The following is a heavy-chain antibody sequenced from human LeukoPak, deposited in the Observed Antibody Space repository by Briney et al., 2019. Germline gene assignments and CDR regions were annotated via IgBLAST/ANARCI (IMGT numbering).Heavy chain of an antibody. CDR2: IKEDGSET. V-gene: IGHV3-7*01. Sequence: GGSLRLSCAVSGFTFSRHWTSWVRQAPGKGLEWVGNIKEDGSETYYVDSVKGRFTISRDNAKNSLYLQMNSLRAEDTAVYYCAREIQSPITDFDCWGQGTLVTVSS. CDR3: AREIQSPITDFDC. CDR1: GFTFSRHW. J-gene: IGHJ4*02.